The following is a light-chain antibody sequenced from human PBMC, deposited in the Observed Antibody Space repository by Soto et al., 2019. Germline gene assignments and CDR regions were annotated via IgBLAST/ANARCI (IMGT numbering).Light chain of an antibody. Sequence: EIVLTQSPATLSLSPGERATLSCRASQSLSSNFLAWYQQKPGQVPRLVIYGASTRATDIPARFSGSGSGTEFTLTISSLQYEDFAEYHCQQYNNWPQTFGQGTKVDIK. CDR2: GAS. V-gene: IGKV3-15*01. CDR3: QQYNNWPQT. J-gene: IGKJ1*01. CDR1: QSLSSN.